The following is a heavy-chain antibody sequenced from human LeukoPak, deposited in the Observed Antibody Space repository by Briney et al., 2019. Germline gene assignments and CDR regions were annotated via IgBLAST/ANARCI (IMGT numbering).Heavy chain of an antibody. V-gene: IGHV3-74*01. J-gene: IGHJ4*02. CDR3: VRDFRSADY. Sequence: GGSLRLSCAASGFTFSSYWMHWVRQAPGKGLVWVSRINSDGSSTNYADSVKARFIISRDNARNTVYLQMNSLRVEDTAVYYCVRDFRSADYWGQGTLVTVSS. CDR2: INSDGSST. CDR1: GFTFSSYW.